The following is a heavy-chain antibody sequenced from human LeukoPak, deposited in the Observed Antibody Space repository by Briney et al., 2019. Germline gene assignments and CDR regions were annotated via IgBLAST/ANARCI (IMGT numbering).Heavy chain of an antibody. CDR1: GGTFSNYG. J-gene: IGHJ6*03. V-gene: IGHV1-69*13. CDR2: ILPIFGTA. Sequence: GASVKVSCKASGGTFSNYGVSWVRQAPGQGLEWMGAILPIFGTANYAQNFQGRVTITADESTSTAYMELSSLRSDDTAVYYCAREYRSSYYYYLDVWGKGTAVTVSS. CDR3: AREYRSSYYYYLDV. D-gene: IGHD6-13*01.